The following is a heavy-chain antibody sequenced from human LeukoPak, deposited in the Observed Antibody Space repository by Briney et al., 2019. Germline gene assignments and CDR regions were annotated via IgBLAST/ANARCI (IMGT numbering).Heavy chain of an antibody. CDR2: ITPFNGNT. CDR1: GFTFAYRY. J-gene: IGHJ5*02. Sequence: GASVKVSCKASGFTFAYRYLHWVRQAPGQAFEWMGWITPFNGNTSYAPKFQDRVTITRDRSMSAAYMELRSLRSEDTATYYCAIKEVDDGGPAWFDPWGQGTLVTVSS. D-gene: IGHD3-16*01. V-gene: IGHV1-45*02. CDR3: AIKEVDDGGPAWFDP.